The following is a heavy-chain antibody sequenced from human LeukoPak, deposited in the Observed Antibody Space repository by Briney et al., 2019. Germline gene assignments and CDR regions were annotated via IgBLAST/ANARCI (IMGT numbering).Heavy chain of an antibody. CDR2: LSGSGGTT. CDR1: GFTFSSYA. V-gene: IGHV3-23*01. Sequence: GGSLRLSCAASGFTFSSYAMSWVRQAPGKGLEWVLALSGSGGTTYYADSVKGRFTISRDNSKNTLYLQMNTLRVEDTAVYYCTRDLMDYDVSTGLHHYYMDVWGQGTTVTVSS. J-gene: IGHJ6*02. D-gene: IGHD3-9*01. CDR3: TRDLMDYDVSTGLHHYYMDV.